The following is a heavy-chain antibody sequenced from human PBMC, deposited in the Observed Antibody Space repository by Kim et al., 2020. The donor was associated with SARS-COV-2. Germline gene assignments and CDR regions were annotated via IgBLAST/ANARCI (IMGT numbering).Heavy chain of an antibody. D-gene: IGHD3-10*01. CDR1: GGSISSSNW. CDR2: IYHSGST. Sequence: SETLSLTCAVSGGSISSSNWWSWVRQPPGKVLEWIGEIYHSGSTYYDPSLKSRVTISVDKSKNQFSLKLSSVTAADTAVYYCARFITMVRGVIRFRYFDLWGRGTLVTVSS. J-gene: IGHJ2*01. V-gene: IGHV4-4*02. CDR3: ARFITMVRGVIRFRYFDL.